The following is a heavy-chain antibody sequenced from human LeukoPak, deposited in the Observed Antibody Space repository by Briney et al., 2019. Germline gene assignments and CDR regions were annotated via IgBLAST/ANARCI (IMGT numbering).Heavy chain of an antibody. J-gene: IGHJ4*02. CDR1: GYTFTGYY. Sequence: ASVKVSCKASGYTFTGYYMHWVRQAPGQGLEWMGWINPNSGGTAYAQKFQGRVTMTRDTSISTAYMELSRLRSDDTAVYYCASSFMYSSGWYNYWGQGTLATVSS. V-gene: IGHV1-2*02. CDR2: INPNSGGT. CDR3: ASSFMYSSGWYNY. D-gene: IGHD6-19*01.